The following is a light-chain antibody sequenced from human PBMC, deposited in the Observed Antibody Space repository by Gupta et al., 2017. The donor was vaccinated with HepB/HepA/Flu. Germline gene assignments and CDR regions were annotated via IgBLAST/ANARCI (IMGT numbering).Light chain of an antibody. CDR2: LGS. J-gene: IGKJ1*01. V-gene: IGKV2-28*01. CDR1: QSLLHSNGYNY. CDR3: RQALQSPRT. Sequence: DIVMTQSPLSLPVTPGEPASISCRSSQSLLHSNGYNYLDWYVQKPGQSPQLLIYLGSNRASGVPDRFSGSGSGTDFTLKISRVEAEDVGVYYCRQALQSPRTFGQGTKVEIK.